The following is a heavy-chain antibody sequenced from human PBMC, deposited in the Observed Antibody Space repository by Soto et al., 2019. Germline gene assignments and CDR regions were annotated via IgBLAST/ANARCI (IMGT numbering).Heavy chain of an antibody. CDR2: ISYDGRNK. CDR3: AKDRGRFLEKAYYGMDV. V-gene: IGHV3-30*18. Sequence: QVQLVESGGGVVQPGRSLRLSCAASGFTFSSYGMNGVGQAPGKGLEWVAVISYDGRNKYYAGSVQGLFTISRDNSKTALYLQMNSLRAEDTAVYYCAKDRGRFLEKAYYGMDVWGQGPTVTVSS. J-gene: IGHJ6*02. D-gene: IGHD3-3*01. CDR1: GFTFSSYG.